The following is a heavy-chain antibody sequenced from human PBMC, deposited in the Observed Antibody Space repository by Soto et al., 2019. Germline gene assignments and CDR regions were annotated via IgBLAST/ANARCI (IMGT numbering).Heavy chain of an antibody. V-gene: IGHV3-64*01. J-gene: IGHJ6*03. Sequence: EVQLAESGGGLAQPGGSLRLSCAASGFTLSGYAMDWVRQAPGKGLEYVSGISSNGVGTYYANSVQGRFTISRNNSKNTVYLQMGSLRPEEIDVYYCARRARPDFYYMDVWGKGTTVTVSS. CDR2: ISSNGVGT. CDR1: GFTLSGYA. CDR3: ARRARPDFYYMDV. D-gene: IGHD6-6*01.